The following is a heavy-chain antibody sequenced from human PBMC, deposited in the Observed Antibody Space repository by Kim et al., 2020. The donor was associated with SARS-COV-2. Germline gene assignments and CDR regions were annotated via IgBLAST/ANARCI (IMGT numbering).Heavy chain of an antibody. D-gene: IGHD4-4*01. CDR1: GYTFKSYP. CDR3: ARDMNPTVYDY. J-gene: IGHJ4*02. V-gene: IGHV1-3*01. CDR2: VNAANDKT. Sequence: ASVKVSCKASGYTFKSYPIHWLRQAPGQRLEWMGWVNAANDKTKYSQKFQGRVTITRDTSANTAYMELCSLTSEDTAVYYCARDMNPTVYDYWGQGTLVTVSS.